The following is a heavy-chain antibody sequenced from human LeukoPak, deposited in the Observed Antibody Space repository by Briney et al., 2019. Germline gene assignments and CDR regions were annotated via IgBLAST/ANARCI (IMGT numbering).Heavy chain of an antibody. Sequence: PGGSLRLSCAASGFTFSRYEMNWVRQAPGKGLEWVSAISGSGGSTYYADSVKGRFTISRDNSKNTLYLQMNSLRAEDTAVYYCANDPSGWTTYYMDVWGKGTTVTISS. J-gene: IGHJ6*03. CDR1: GFTFSRYE. V-gene: IGHV3-23*01. CDR2: ISGSGGST. D-gene: IGHD6-19*01. CDR3: ANDPSGWTTYYMDV.